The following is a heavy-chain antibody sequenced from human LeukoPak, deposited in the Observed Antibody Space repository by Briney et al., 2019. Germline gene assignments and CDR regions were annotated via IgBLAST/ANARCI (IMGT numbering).Heavy chain of an antibody. D-gene: IGHD3-10*01. Sequence: GESLKISCKGSGYSSTSYWIGWVRQMPGKGLEWMGIIYPGDSDTRYSPSFQGQVTISADKSISTAYLQWSSLKASDTAMYYCARLVGYYGSGSAFNWFDPWGQGTLVTVSS. CDR2: IYPGDSDT. CDR3: ARLVGYYGSGSAFNWFDP. J-gene: IGHJ5*02. V-gene: IGHV5-51*01. CDR1: GYSSTSYW.